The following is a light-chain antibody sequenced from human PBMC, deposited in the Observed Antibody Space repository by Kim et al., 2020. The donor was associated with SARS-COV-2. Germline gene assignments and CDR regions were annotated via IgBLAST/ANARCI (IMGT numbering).Light chain of an antibody. V-gene: IGKV1-NL1*01. CDR2: GAF. Sequence: DIQMTQSPSSLSASVGDEATFSCRAGQDIGNSVAWFQHRPGKAPRLLVYGAFRLESGVPPRFSGAVSGTDYSLIISSLQPEDFATYFCQQYYSTPRVSFGGGTKVDIK. CDR1: QDIGNS. J-gene: IGKJ4*01. CDR3: QQYYSTPRVS.